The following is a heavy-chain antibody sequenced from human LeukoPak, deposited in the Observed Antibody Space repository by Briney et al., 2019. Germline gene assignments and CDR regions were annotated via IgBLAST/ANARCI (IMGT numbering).Heavy chain of an antibody. Sequence: SETLSLTCSVSGGSISSGTYHWTWIRQSPGEGLEWIGSIYYSGGTYYKPSLKSRVTISVDTSMNQFSLKLNSVTAADTAVYFCARPGIAATGAFDCWGQGTLVTVSS. CDR3: ARPGIAATGAFDC. CDR2: IYYSGGT. V-gene: IGHV4-39*01. CDR1: GGSISSGTYH. D-gene: IGHD6-13*01. J-gene: IGHJ4*02.